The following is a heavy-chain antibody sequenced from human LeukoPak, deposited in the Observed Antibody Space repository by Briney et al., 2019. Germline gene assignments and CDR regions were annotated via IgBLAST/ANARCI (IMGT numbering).Heavy chain of an antibody. J-gene: IGHJ4*02. CDR2: IYSGGRI. CDR3: ARNSDDGGRIHGF. D-gene: IGHD4-23*01. V-gene: IGHV3-66*01. Sequence: PGGSLRLSCAASGFTFSAYEMNWVRQAPGKGLEWVSVIYSGGRIYYADSVKGRFTISRDNSKNTLYLQMNSLRAEDTAVYYCARNSDDGGRIHGFWGQGTLVTVSS. CDR1: GFTFSAYE.